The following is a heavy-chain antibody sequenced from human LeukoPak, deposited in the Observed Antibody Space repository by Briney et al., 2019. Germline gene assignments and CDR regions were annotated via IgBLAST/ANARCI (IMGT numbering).Heavy chain of an antibody. CDR1: GFTFSTYA. CDR2: IRGSDGST. CDR3: AKDVYGDYGGLDY. Sequence: GESLRLSCAASGFTFSTYAFSWVRQAPGKGLEWVSSIRGSDGSTYYADSGKGRFAISRDNSKNTLYLQMNSLRAEDTAVYYCAKDVYGDYGGLDYWGQGTLVTVSS. V-gene: IGHV3-23*01. D-gene: IGHD4-17*01. J-gene: IGHJ4*02.